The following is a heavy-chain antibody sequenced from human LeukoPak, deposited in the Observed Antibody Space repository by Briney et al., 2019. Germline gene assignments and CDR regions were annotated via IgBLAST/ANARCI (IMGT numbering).Heavy chain of an antibody. Sequence: GGSLRLSCAASGFTFSNYNMNWVRQAPGKGLEWVSSISSSSSYIYYADSVKGRFTISRDNAKNSLYLQMNSLRAEDTAVYYCARDVAGHYYDTSGYYYALWGQGTMVTVSS. V-gene: IGHV3-21*01. CDR3: ARDVAGHYYDTSGYYYAL. D-gene: IGHD3-22*01. CDR1: GFTFSNYN. J-gene: IGHJ3*01. CDR2: ISSSSSYI.